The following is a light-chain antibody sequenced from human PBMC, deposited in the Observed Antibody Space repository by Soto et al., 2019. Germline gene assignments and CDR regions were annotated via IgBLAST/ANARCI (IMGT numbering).Light chain of an antibody. Sequence: QSVLTQPPSVSGAPGQRVTISCTGSSSNIGAGYDVHWYQQLPGTAPKLLIYDNTNRPSGVPDRFSGSKSGTSASLAITGLQAEDEADYYCQSYDSSLKEVFGGGTKLTVL. CDR1: SSNIGAGYD. J-gene: IGLJ2*01. V-gene: IGLV1-40*01. CDR3: QSYDSSLKEV. CDR2: DNT.